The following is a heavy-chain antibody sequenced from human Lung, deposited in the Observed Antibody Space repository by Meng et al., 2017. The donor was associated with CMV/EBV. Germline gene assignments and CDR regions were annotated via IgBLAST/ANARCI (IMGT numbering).Heavy chain of an antibody. Sequence: XVXVSXXASGYTFPCYYMHWVRQAPGQGLEWMGIINPSGGSTSNAQKLQGRVTMTRDKSTSTVYMDVSSLRSEDTAVYYCAGDRKRGYSYGIIDYWGQGTLVXVSS. J-gene: IGHJ4*02. CDR1: GYTFPCYY. CDR3: AGDRKRGYSYGIIDY. D-gene: IGHD5-18*01. CDR2: INPSGGST. V-gene: IGHV1-46*01.